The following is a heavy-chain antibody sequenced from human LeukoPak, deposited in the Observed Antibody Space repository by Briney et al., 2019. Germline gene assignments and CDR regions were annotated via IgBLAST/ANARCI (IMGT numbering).Heavy chain of an antibody. V-gene: IGHV3-48*04. D-gene: IGHD4-17*01. Sequence: GGSLRLSCAASGFTFSSYSMNWVRQAPGKGLEWVSYISSSSTIYYADSVKGRFTISRDNAKNSLYLQMNSLRAEDTAVYYCARGESATVTTRNWFDPWGQGTLVTVSS. CDR1: GFTFSSYS. CDR3: ARGESATVTTRNWFDP. J-gene: IGHJ5*02. CDR2: ISSSSTI.